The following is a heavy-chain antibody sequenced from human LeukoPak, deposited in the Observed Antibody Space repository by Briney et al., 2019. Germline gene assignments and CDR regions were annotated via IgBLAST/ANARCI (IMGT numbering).Heavy chain of an antibody. J-gene: IGHJ5*02. CDR2: MNPNSGNT. Sequence: GASVKVSCKASGYTFTSYDINWARQATGRGLEWMGWMNPNSGNTGYAQKFQGRVTMTRNTSISTAYMELSSLRSEDTAVYYCARGLRRWFRELTNWFDPWGQGTLVTVSS. CDR3: ARGLRRWFRELTNWFDP. CDR1: GYTFTSYD. V-gene: IGHV1-8*01. D-gene: IGHD3-10*01.